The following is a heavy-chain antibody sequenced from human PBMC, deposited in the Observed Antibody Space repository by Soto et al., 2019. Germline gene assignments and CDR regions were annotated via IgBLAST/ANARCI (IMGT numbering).Heavy chain of an antibody. CDR1: GYSISSGYY. Sequence: SETLSLTCAVSGYSISSGYYWGWIRQPPGKGLEWIGSIYHSGSTYYNPSLKSRVTISVDTSKNQFSLKLSSVTAADTAVYYCASDRDYYDSSGYYSGTSYYFDYWGQGTLVTVSS. CDR2: IYHSGST. D-gene: IGHD3-22*01. V-gene: IGHV4-38-2*01. J-gene: IGHJ4*02. CDR3: ASDRDYYDSSGYYSGTSYYFDY.